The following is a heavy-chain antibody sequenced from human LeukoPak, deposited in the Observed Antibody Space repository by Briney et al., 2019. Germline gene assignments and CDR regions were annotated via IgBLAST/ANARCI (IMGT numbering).Heavy chain of an antibody. CDR1: GYTFTRYY. J-gene: IGHJ5*02. D-gene: IGHD3-22*01. Sequence: ASVTVTFKASGYTFTRYYMHWVRQARGQGVEGMGFSNPKSGGTNYAHKFQGRVTMTIDRYISTAYMEQSRLRSDDTAVYYCARAQEYYDSSGDPSNWCAPSGQGTLVTVSS. CDR2: SNPKSGGT. V-gene: IGHV1-2*02. CDR3: ARAQEYYDSSGDPSNWCAP.